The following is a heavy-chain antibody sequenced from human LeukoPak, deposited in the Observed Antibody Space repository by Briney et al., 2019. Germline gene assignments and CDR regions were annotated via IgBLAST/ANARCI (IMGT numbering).Heavy chain of an antibody. V-gene: IGHV4-31*03. Sequence: PSQTLSLTCTVSGGSISSGGYYWSWIRQLPGQGLEWIGYIYYTGNTYYNPSLKSRVTISVDTSKNQFSLKLSSVTAADTAVYYCARAIRAETVPFNYWSQGTLVTVSS. J-gene: IGHJ4*02. D-gene: IGHD3-10*01. CDR1: GGSISSGGYY. CDR2: IYYTGNT. CDR3: ARAIRAETVPFNY.